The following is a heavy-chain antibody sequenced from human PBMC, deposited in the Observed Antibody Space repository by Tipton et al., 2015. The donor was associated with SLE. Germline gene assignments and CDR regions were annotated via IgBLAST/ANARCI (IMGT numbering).Heavy chain of an antibody. D-gene: IGHD6-19*01. CDR1: GGSISSYY. CDR2: ISYSGST. Sequence: TLSLTCTVSGGSISSYYWSWIRQPPGKGLECIGYISYSGSTNYNPSLKSRVTISVDTSKNQFSLKLSSVTAADTAVYYCARAVAGTLDYWGQGTLVTVSS. J-gene: IGHJ4*02. CDR3: ARAVAGTLDY. V-gene: IGHV4-59*12.